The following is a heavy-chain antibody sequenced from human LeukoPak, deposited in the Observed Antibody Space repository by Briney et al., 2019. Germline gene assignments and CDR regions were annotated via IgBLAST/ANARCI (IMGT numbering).Heavy chain of an antibody. D-gene: IGHD4/OR15-4a*01. V-gene: IGHV5-51*01. J-gene: IGHJ4*02. CDR2: IYPGDSDT. Sequence: GASLKISCKGSGYRFTDYWIGWVRQMPGKGLEWMGIIYPGDSDTKYSPSFQGPVTISADKSISTAYLQWSSLKASDTAMYYCARLGGANSFGYWGQGTLVTVSS. CDR3: ARLGGANSFGY. CDR1: GYRFTDYW.